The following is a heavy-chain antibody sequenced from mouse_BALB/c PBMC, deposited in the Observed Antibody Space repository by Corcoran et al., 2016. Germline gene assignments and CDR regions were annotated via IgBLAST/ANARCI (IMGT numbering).Heavy chain of an antibody. CDR3: ASYYGSSFAY. CDR1: GYTLTNYG. D-gene: IGHD1-1*01. CDR2: INTYTGEP. Sequence: QIQLVQSGPELKKPGGTAKISCKASGYTLTNYGMNWVKQAPGKGLKWMGWINTYTGEPTYADDFKGRFAFSLETTASTAYLQINNLKNEDMATYFCASYYGSSFAYWGQGTLVTVSA. V-gene: IGHV9-1*02. J-gene: IGHJ3*01.